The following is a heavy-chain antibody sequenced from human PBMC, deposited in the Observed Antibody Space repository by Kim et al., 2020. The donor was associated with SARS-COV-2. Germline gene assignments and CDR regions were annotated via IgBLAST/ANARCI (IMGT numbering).Heavy chain of an antibody. V-gene: IGHV4-34*01. Sequence: SETLSLTCAVYGGSFSGYYWSWIRQPPGKGQEWIGEINHSGRTNYNPSLKSRVTISVDTSKNQFSLKLTSVTAAATAVYYCARGLSNTSGWGSHYCDLWGQGTLVTVSS. CDR1: GGSFSGYY. D-gene: IGHD3-10*01. CDR2: INHSGRT. J-gene: IGHJ4*02. CDR3: ARGLSNTSGWGSHYCDL.